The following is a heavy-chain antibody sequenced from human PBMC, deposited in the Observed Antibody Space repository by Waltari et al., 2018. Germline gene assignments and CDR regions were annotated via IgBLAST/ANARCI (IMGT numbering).Heavy chain of an antibody. Sequence: EVQLLESGGGLVQPGGSLRLSCAASGFTFGSYAVRWVRQAPGKGLGRVSASSGSGGRTYYADSVKGRFTISRDKSKNTLYLQMNSLRAEDTAVYYCAKDGIGGRFDPWGQGTLVTVSS. CDR1: GFTFGSYA. CDR2: SSGSGGRT. J-gene: IGHJ5*02. D-gene: IGHD2-15*01. V-gene: IGHV3-23*01. CDR3: AKDGIGGRFDP.